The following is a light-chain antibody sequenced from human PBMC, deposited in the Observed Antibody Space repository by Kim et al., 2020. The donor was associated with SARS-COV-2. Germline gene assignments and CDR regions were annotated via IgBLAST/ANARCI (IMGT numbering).Light chain of an antibody. Sequence: QPVTISFTATRREIGGHDYVSRYQHHPGKAPQLMIYGVTKRPPGVPDRFSGSKSGNAASLTVSELQAEDEADYYCTSYAGDNNYVLFGGGTQLTVL. CDR1: RREIGGHDY. CDR2: GVT. V-gene: IGLV2-8*01. J-gene: IGLJ2*01. CDR3: TSYAGDNNYVL.